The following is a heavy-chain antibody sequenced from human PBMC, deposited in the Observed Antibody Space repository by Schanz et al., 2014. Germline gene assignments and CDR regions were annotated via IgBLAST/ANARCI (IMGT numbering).Heavy chain of an antibody. D-gene: IGHD3-16*01. Sequence: QVHLVQSGAEVRKPGASAKVSCKASGYTFSSYGLSWVRQAPGQGLEWLGWITVYNGNTNYAQKLQGRVTMTTDTSTSTAYMELRSLRSDDTAVYFCATIGVNDYWRFGLDLWGQGTTVTVSS. V-gene: IGHV1-18*04. CDR3: ATIGVNDYWRFGLDL. J-gene: IGHJ6*02. CDR1: GYTFSSYG. CDR2: ITVYNGNT.